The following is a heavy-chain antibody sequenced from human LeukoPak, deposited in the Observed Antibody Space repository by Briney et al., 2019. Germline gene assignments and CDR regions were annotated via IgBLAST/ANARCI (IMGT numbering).Heavy chain of an antibody. CDR2: IIPILGIA. CDR3: ARDMGGIAAAGWY. Sequence: GASVKVSCKASGGTFSSYAISWVRQAPGQGLEWMGRIIPILGIANYAQKFQGRVTITADKSTSTAYMELSSLRSEDTAVYYCARDMGGIAAAGWYWGQGTLVTVSS. D-gene: IGHD6-13*01. J-gene: IGHJ4*02. CDR1: GGTFSSYA. V-gene: IGHV1-69*04.